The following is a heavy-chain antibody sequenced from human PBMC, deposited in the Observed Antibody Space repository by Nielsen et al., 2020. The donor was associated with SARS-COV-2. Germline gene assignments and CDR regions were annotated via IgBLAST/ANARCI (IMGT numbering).Heavy chain of an antibody. J-gene: IGHJ6*02. CDR2: ISGSGGST. CDR3: ANHAEDIVVVPAAMRHYYYYGMDV. D-gene: IGHD2-2*01. Sequence: GESLKISCAASGFTFDDYTMHWVRQAPGKGLEWVSAISGSGGSTYYADSVKGRFTISRDNSKNTLYLQMNSLRAEDTAVYYCANHAEDIVVVPAAMRHYYYYGMDVWGQGTTVTVSS. V-gene: IGHV3-23*01. CDR1: GFTFDDYT.